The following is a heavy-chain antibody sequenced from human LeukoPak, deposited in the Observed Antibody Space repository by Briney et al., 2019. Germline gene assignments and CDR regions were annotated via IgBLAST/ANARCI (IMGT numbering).Heavy chain of an antibody. CDR2: INAGNGNT. CDR1: GYTFTSYG. V-gene: IGHV1-3*01. Sequence: ASVKVSCKASGYTFTSYGISWVRQAPGQGLEWMGWINAGNGNTKYSQKFQGRVTITRDTSASTAYMELSSLRSEDTAVYYCARDPEDGYNWTYDYWGQGTLVTVSS. CDR3: ARDPEDGYNWTYDY. J-gene: IGHJ4*02. D-gene: IGHD5-24*01.